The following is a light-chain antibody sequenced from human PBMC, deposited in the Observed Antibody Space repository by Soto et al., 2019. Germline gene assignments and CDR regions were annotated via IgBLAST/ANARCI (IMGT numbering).Light chain of an antibody. Sequence: DIQMTQSPSSLSASVGDRVTITCRASQNINTYLNWYQQKPGKALKLLIYGTSSLQSGVPSRFSGSGSGTDFTLTISSLQPEDFATYSCRQSYTTPRTFGQGTKVDIK. CDR1: QNINTY. CDR3: RQSYTTPRT. CDR2: GTS. J-gene: IGKJ1*01. V-gene: IGKV1-39*01.